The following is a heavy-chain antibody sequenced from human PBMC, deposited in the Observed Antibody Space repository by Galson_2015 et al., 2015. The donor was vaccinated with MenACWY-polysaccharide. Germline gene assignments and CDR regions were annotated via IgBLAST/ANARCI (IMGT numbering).Heavy chain of an antibody. V-gene: IGHV1-2*02. J-gene: IGHJ5*02. CDR2: INLNSGGT. Sequence: SVKVSCKASGYTFTGYYMHWMRQAPGQGLEWMGWINLNSGGTNYAQNFQGRVTMTRDTSISTAYMELSRLRADDTAVYYCTSYLVVGLSAWGQGTLVTVSS. D-gene: IGHD2-15*01. CDR3: TSYLVVGLSA. CDR1: GYTFTGYY.